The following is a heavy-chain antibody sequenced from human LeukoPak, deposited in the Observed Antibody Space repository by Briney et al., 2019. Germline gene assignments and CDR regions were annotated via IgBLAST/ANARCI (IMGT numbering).Heavy chain of an antibody. CDR1: GGTFSSYA. CDR3: AREAEYSSSSGDY. Sequence: SVKVSCKASGGTFSSYAISWVRQAPGQGLEWMGRIIPILGIANYAQKLQGRVTMTTDTSTSTAYMELRSLRSDDTAVYYCAREAEYSSSSGDYWGQGTLVTVSS. D-gene: IGHD6-6*01. V-gene: IGHV1-69*04. CDR2: IIPILGIA. J-gene: IGHJ4*02.